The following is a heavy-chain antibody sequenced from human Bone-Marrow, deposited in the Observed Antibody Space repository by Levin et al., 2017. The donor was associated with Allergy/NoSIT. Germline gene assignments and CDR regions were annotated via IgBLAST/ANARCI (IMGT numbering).Heavy chain of an antibody. CDR3: ARDSSPHAPGYYFDF. CDR2: ISSDGSRK. Sequence: GGSLRLSCEASGLRFSEFSMNWVRQAPGKGLEWVAIISSDGSRKYFADSVKGRFSVSRDNSNNTLFLLMNSLRVDDTAAYFCARDSSPHAPGYYFDFWGRGTLVTVSA. D-gene: IGHD2-2*01. CDR1: GLRFSEFS. J-gene: IGHJ4*02. V-gene: IGHV3-30-3*01.